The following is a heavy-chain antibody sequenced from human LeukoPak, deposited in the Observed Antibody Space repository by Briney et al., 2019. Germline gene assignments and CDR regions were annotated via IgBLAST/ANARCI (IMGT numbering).Heavy chain of an antibody. J-gene: IGHJ4*02. D-gene: IGHD6-13*01. V-gene: IGHV3-15*01. CDR3: TTGLIGDSRYSSSWYYGY. Sequence: GGSLRLSCAASGFTFSNAWMSWVRQAPGKGLEWVGRIKSKTDGGTTDHAAPVKGRFTIPRNDSKNTLYLQMNSLKTEDTAVYYCTTGLIGDSRYSSSWYYGYWGQGTLVTVSS. CDR2: IKSKTDGGTT. CDR1: GFTFSNAW.